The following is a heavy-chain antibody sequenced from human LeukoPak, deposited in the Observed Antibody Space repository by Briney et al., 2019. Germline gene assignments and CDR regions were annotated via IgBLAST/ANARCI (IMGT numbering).Heavy chain of an antibody. CDR1: GGSISSYY. J-gene: IGHJ4*02. CDR2: IYYSGST. CDR3: ARERAVTTYYYFDY. V-gene: IGHV4-59*01. Sequence: SETLSLTCTVSGGSISSYYWSWIRQPPGKGLEWIGYIYYSGSTNYNPSLKSRVTISVDTSKNQFSLKLSSVTAADAAVYYCARERAVTTYYYFDYWGQGTLVTVSS. D-gene: IGHD4-17*01.